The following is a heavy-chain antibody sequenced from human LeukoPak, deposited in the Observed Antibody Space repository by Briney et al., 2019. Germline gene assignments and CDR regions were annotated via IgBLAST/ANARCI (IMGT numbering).Heavy chain of an antibody. CDR3: AKSLSGGGYYFEY. V-gene: IGHV3-23*01. D-gene: IGHD3-10*01. CDR2: ISDSGGST. Sequence: PGGSLSLSCAASGFTFCNYAMTWVRQAPGKGLEWVSGISDSGGSTYYADSVKGRFTISRDNSKNTLYLQMNSLRAEDTAVYYCAKSLSGGGYYFEYWGQGTLVTVSS. J-gene: IGHJ4*02. CDR1: GFTFCNYA.